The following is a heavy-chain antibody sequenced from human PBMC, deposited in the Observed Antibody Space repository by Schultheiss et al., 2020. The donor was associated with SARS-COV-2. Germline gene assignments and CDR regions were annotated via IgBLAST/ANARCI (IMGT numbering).Heavy chain of an antibody. J-gene: IGHJ4*02. CDR1: GGSISSSSYY. CDR3: ARLRAAAGTVDY. CDR2: IYYSGST. D-gene: IGHD6-13*01. V-gene: IGHV4-39*01. Sequence: ETLSLTCTVSGGSISSSSYYWGWIRQPPGKGLEWIGSIYYSGSTYYNPSLKSRVTISVDTSKNQFSLKLSSVTAADTAVYYCARLRAAAGTVDYWGQGTLVTVAS.